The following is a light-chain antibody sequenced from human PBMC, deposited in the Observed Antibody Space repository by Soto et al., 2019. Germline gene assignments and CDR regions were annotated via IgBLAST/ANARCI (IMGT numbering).Light chain of an antibody. Sequence: EIVMTQSPATLSVSPGERATLSCRASHSVSSNLAWYQQKPGQAPRLLIYGASTRATGIPARFSGSGSGTEFTLTISSLQSEDFAVYYCQQYNNWPLTFGGGTKVDI. CDR1: HSVSSN. CDR2: GAS. V-gene: IGKV3-15*01. J-gene: IGKJ4*01. CDR3: QQYNNWPLT.